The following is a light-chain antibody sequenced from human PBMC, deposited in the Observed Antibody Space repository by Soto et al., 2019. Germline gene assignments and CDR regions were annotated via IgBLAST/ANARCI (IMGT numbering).Light chain of an antibody. Sequence: DIQMTQSPSSLSASVGDRVTITCRASQSISSYLNWYQQKPGKAPKILIYAASSLQSGVPSRFSGSGSGTDFTLTISSLQPEDFATYYCQQSYSTPWTCGQGTKVDIK. J-gene: IGKJ1*01. CDR2: AAS. CDR1: QSISSY. V-gene: IGKV1-39*01. CDR3: QQSYSTPWT.